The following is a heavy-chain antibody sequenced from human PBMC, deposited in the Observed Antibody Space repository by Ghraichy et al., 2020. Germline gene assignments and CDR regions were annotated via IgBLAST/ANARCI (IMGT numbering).Heavy chain of an antibody. J-gene: IGHJ4*02. CDR3: ARGARTAGGTLDY. V-gene: IGHV3-33*01. Sequence: LSLICAASGFTFRSYAMHWVREAPGKGLEWVAVIWYDGSNKYYADSVKGRFTISRDNSKNTLSVQMNSLRVEDTAVYYCARGARTAGGTLDYWGQGTLVTVSS. D-gene: IGHD6-13*01. CDR2: IWYDGSNK. CDR1: GFTFRSYA.